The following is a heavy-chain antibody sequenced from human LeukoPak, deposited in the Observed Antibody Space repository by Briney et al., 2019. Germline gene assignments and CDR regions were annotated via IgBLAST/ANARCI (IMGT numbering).Heavy chain of an antibody. V-gene: IGHV5-51*01. D-gene: IGHD6-13*01. CDR1: GYSFTNHW. Sequence: GESLKISCKGFGYSFTNHWIGWVRQMPGKGLEWMGIIHPSDSDTRYSPSFQGQVTISADRSVSTAYLQWSSLKASDSAMYYCARGMTAAAVTKFDYWGQGTLVTVSS. J-gene: IGHJ4*02. CDR2: IHPSDSDT. CDR3: ARGMTAAAVTKFDY.